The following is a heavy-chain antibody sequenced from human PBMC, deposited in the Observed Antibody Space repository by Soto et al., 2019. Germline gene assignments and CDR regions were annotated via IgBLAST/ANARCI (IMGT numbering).Heavy chain of an antibody. CDR1: GGSSSGYY. V-gene: IGHV4-34*01. J-gene: IGHJ6*02. Sequence: SETLSLTCAVYGGSSSGYYWSWIRQSPGKGLEWIGEINHSGSTNYNPSLKSRVTISVDTSKNQFSLNLNSVTAADTAVYYCARGSPRIAVAGMPPDRIPNNDYYGMDVWGQGTTVTVSS. CDR3: ARGSPRIAVAGMPPDRIPNNDYYGMDV. D-gene: IGHD6-19*01. CDR2: INHSGST.